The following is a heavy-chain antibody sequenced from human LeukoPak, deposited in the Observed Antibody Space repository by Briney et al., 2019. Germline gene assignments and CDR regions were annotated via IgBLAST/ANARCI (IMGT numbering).Heavy chain of an antibody. CDR1: GYIFTGYY. CDR2: INPNSGGT. Sequence: ASVKVSCKASGYIFTGYYMHWVRQAPGQGLEWMGWINPNSGGTNYAQKFQGRVTMTRDTSISTAYMELSRLRSDDTAVYYCARGRIAASNWFDPWGQGTLVTVSS. V-gene: IGHV1-2*02. CDR3: ARGRIAASNWFDP. D-gene: IGHD6-13*01. J-gene: IGHJ5*02.